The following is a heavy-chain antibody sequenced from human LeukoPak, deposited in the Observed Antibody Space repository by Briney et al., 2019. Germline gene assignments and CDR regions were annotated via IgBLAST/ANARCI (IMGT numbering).Heavy chain of an antibody. CDR2: IYTSGST. V-gene: IGHV4-4*07. Sequence: SETLSLTCTVSGGSISSYYWSWIRQPAGKGLEWIGRIYTSGSTNYNPSLKSRVTMSVDTSKNQFSLKLSSVTAADTAVYYCARHYYGSGTQRYYYYYMDVWGKGTTVTISS. J-gene: IGHJ6*03. CDR1: GGSISSYY. D-gene: IGHD3-10*01. CDR3: ARHYYGSGTQRYYYYYMDV.